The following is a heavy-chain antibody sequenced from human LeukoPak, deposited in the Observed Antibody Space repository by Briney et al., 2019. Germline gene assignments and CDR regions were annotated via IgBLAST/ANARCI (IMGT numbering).Heavy chain of an antibody. CDR3: ARVEGGWDSSGYYFEYFQH. D-gene: IGHD3-22*01. Sequence: GASVKVSCKASGYXFTGYYIHWVRQAPGQGLEWMGWINPNSGGTNYAQKFQGRVTMTRDTSISTAYMELSRLRSDDTAVYYCARVEGGWDSSGYYFEYFQHWGQGTLVTVSS. CDR2: INPNSGGT. J-gene: IGHJ1*01. CDR1: GYXFTGYY. V-gene: IGHV1-2*02.